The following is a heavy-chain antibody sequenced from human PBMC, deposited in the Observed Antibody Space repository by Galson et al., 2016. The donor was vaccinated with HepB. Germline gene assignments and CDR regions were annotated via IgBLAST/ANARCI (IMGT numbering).Heavy chain of an antibody. CDR2: INQDGIEK. CDR3: ARSGEPS. Sequence: SLRLSCAGAGFTFSDYYMYWIRQAPGKGLEWVANINQDGIEKYYVGSVEGRFTISRDNAKKSLYLQMDSLRAEDTAVYYCARSGEPSWGQGTLVTVSS. CDR1: GFTFSDYY. J-gene: IGHJ5*02. V-gene: IGHV3-7*01. D-gene: IGHD4-17*01.